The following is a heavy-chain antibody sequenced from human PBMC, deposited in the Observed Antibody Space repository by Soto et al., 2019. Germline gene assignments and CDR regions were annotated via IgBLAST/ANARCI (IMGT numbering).Heavy chain of an antibody. CDR3: ARVIREYDNSGPVDY. Sequence: QLQLQESGSGMVKPSQTLSLTFAVSGGSISSGDYSWNWIRQPPGKALEWIGYIYYGGSTYYDPALKSRVTMSVDRSSNQFSLKLNSVTAADTAVYYWARVIREYDNSGPVDYWGQGTLVTVSS. CDR2: IYYGGST. V-gene: IGHV4-30-2*01. J-gene: IGHJ4*02. CDR1: GGSISSGDYS. D-gene: IGHD3-22*01.